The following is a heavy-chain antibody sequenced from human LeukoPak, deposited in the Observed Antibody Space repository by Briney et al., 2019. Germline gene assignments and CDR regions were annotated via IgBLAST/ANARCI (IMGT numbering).Heavy chain of an antibody. V-gene: IGHV3-9*01. Sequence: RGGSLRLSCAASGFTFDNYAMNWVQQVPGKGLEWISLISWNSGTIGYADSVKGRFTISRDNANNFLYLQMNSLRDEDTAVYYCVKDGGWTFDYWGQGTLVTVSS. CDR2: ISWNSGTI. CDR1: GFTFDNYA. CDR3: VKDGGWTFDY. J-gene: IGHJ4*02. D-gene: IGHD6-19*01.